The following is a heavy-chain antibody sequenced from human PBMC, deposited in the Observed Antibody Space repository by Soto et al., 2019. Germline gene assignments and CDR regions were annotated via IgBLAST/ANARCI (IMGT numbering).Heavy chain of an antibody. V-gene: IGHV1-24*01. D-gene: IGHD1-26*01. CDR3: ARGLGLYYFDY. CDR1: GSTLIELS. Sequence: ASVKVSCKVSGSTLIELSIHWVRQAPGKGLEWMGGFDPEDVKTIYAQKFQGRVTITRDTSASTAYMELSSLRSEDTAVYYCARGLGLYYFDYWGQGTLVTVSS. J-gene: IGHJ4*02. CDR2: FDPEDVKT.